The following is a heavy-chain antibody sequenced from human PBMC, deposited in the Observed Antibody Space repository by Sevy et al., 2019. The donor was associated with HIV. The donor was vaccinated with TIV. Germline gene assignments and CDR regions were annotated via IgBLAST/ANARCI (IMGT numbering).Heavy chain of an antibody. Sequence: GGSLRLSCVASGFTFSSYWMSWVRQAPGKGLEWVANIKQDGSEKYYVDSVKGRFTISRDNAKNSLYLQMNSLRAEDTAVYYCARAAPYYYYGMDVWGQGTTVTVSS. CDR1: GFTFSSYW. V-gene: IGHV3-7*03. CDR3: ARAAPYYYYGMDV. J-gene: IGHJ6*02. CDR2: IKQDGSEK.